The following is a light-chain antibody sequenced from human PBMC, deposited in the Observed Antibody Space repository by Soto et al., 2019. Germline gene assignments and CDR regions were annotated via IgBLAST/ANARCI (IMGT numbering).Light chain of an antibody. CDR2: GAS. J-gene: IGKJ5*01. CDR1: QSVSSSY. Sequence: EIVLTQSPGTLSLSPGERATLSCRASQSVSSSYLAWYQQNPGQAPRLLIYGASTRASGVPVRFSGSGSGTDFTLTITRLEPEDFALYYCQQYGASPITFGLGTRLEIK. V-gene: IGKV3-20*01. CDR3: QQYGASPIT.